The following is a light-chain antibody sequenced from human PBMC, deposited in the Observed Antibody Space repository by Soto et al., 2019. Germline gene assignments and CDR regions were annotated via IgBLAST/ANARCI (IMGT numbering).Light chain of an antibody. Sequence: DIQMTQSPSTLSASVGDRVTITCRASQSFGSRLAWYQQKPGKAPKVLIYEDTNSESGVPSRFSGSRSGTEFTLTISSLQPDDFATYYRQQYNTYPYTFGQGPRLEIK. J-gene: IGKJ2*01. V-gene: IGKV1-5*01. CDR2: EDT. CDR1: QSFGSR. CDR3: QQYNTYPYT.